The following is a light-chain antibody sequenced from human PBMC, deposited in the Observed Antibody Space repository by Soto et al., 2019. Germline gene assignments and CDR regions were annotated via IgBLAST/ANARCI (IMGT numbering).Light chain of an antibody. CDR2: TDN. V-gene: IGLV1-40*01. CDR3: QSYDSSLSGYV. CDR1: SSNIGAGYD. Sequence: QSVLTQPPSVSGAPGQRVTISCTGSSSNIGAGYDVPWYQQLPGTAPKLLIYTDNNRPSGVPDRFSGSKSATSASLAITGLQAEDEADYYCQSYDSSLSGYVFGTGTKLTVL. J-gene: IGLJ1*01.